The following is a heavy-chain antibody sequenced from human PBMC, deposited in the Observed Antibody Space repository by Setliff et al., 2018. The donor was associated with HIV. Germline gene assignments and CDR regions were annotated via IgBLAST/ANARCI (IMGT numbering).Heavy chain of an antibody. Sequence: SETLSLTCAVSGDSISSTNWWSWIRQSPGKGLEWIGYIYYSGNANYNPSLKSRVTIAVDTSKNQFSLKLTSVTAADTATYYSARGPGPLYGGNRGAFDVWGQGAMVTVSS. J-gene: IGHJ3*01. CDR3: ARGPGPLYGGNRGAFDV. D-gene: IGHD4-17*01. CDR2: IYYSGNA. CDR1: GDSISSTNW. V-gene: IGHV4-28*03.